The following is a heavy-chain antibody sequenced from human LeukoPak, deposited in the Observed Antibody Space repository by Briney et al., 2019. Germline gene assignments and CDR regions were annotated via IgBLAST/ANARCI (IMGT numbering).Heavy chain of an antibody. CDR3: ARGGDIVLMVYPHFDY. D-gene: IGHD2-8*01. J-gene: IGHJ4*02. CDR1: GGSISSYY. V-gene: IGHV4-59*01. CDR2: IYYSGST. Sequence: SETLSLTCIVSGGSISSYYWSWIRQPPGKGLELIGYIYYSGSTNYNPSLKSRATISVDTSKNQFSLKLSSVTAADTAVYYCARGGDIVLMVYPHFDYWGQGTLVTVSS.